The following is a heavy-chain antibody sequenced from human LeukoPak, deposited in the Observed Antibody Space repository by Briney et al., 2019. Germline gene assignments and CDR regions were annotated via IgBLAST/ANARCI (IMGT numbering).Heavy chain of an antibody. Sequence: PSETLSLTCTVSGGSISGYYWGWLRQPPGKGLEYIGFIFYSGTTNYNPSLKSLATISVDTSKNQFSLKLSSVTAADTAVYYCARFLRGATNALEIWGQGTMVTVSS. J-gene: IGHJ3*02. CDR2: IFYSGTT. D-gene: IGHD1-26*01. CDR3: ARFLRGATNALEI. V-gene: IGHV4-59*01. CDR1: GGSISGYY.